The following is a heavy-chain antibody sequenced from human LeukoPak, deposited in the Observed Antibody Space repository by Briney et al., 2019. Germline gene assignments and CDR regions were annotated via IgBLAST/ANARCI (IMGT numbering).Heavy chain of an antibody. Sequence: PSQTLSLTCTVSGGSISNYYWSWIRQPPGKGLEWIGYIYYSGSTNYNPSLKSRVTISVDTSKNQFSLKLSSVTAADTAVYYCARDRDGYNFFDYWGQGTLVTVSS. J-gene: IGHJ4*02. CDR3: ARDRDGYNFFDY. CDR1: GGSISNYY. D-gene: IGHD5-24*01. CDR2: IYYSGST. V-gene: IGHV4-59*01.